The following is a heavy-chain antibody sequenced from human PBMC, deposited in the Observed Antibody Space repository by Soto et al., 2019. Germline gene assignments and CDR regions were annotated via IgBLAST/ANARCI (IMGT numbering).Heavy chain of an antibody. J-gene: IGHJ4*02. CDR1: GGSISSSSYY. CDR2: IYYSGST. V-gene: IGHV4-39*01. CDR3: ARWGYCSGGRCYYFDD. Sequence: KTSETLSLTCTVSGGSISSSSYYWGWIRQPPGKGLEWIGSIYYSGSTYYNPSLKSRVTISVDTSKNQFSLKLSSVTAADTAVYYCARWGYCSGGRCYYFDDWGQGTLVTVFS. D-gene: IGHD2-15*01.